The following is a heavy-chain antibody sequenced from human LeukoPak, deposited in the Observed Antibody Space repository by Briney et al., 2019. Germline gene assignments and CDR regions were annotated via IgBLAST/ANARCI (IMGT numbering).Heavy chain of an antibody. D-gene: IGHD1-26*01. CDR1: GYTFTSYG. CDR3: ARVEYSGSYKYMDV. V-gene: IGHV1-18*01. Sequence: ASVKVSCKASGYTFTSYGISWVRQAPGQGLEWMGWISAYNGNTNYAQKLQGRVTMTTDTSTSTAYMGLRSLRSDDTAVYYCARVEYSGSYKYMDVWGKGTTVTVSS. CDR2: ISAYNGNT. J-gene: IGHJ6*03.